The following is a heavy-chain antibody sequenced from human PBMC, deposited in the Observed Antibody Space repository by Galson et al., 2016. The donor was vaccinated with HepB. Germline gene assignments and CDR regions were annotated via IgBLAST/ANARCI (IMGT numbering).Heavy chain of an antibody. J-gene: IGHJ4*01. CDR1: GGAFSGYY. CDR3: ARGGLVGSNWRYYFVY. Sequence: EPLSLTCAVYGGAFSGYYWNWIRQTPGKGLEWIGEIELGGSTNHNPSLKSRVAFSVDTTKKQIFLRLRSVTAADTAVYYCARGGLVGSNWRYYFVYWGRGTLVTVSS. CDR2: IELGGST. D-gene: IGHD6-13*01. V-gene: IGHV4-34*01.